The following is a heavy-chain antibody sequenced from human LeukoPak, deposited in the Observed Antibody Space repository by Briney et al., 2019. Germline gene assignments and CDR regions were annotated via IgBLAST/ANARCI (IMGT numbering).Heavy chain of an antibody. CDR2: IYYSGST. V-gene: IGHV4-39*07. Sequence: PSETLSLTCTVSGGSISSSSYYWGWIRQPPGKGLEWIGSIYYSGSTYYNPSLKSRVTISVDTSKNQFSLKLSSVTAADTAVYYCARVGYSSSWYSPPPHVYYGMDVWGQGTTVTVSS. J-gene: IGHJ6*02. CDR1: GGSISSSSYY. CDR3: ARVGYSSSWYSPPPHVYYGMDV. D-gene: IGHD6-13*01.